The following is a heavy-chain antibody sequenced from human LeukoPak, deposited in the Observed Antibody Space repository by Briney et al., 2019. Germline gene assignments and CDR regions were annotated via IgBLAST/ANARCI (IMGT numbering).Heavy chain of an antibody. CDR2: IYYSGST. CDR3: ARADDYSNYYYYYGMNV. J-gene: IGHJ6*02. CDR1: GGSISSYY. D-gene: IGHD4-11*01. V-gene: IGHV4-59*01. Sequence: SETLCLTCTVSGGSISSYYWSRIRQPPGKGLEWIEYIYYSGSTNYNPSLKSRVTISVDTSKNQFSLKLSSVTAADTAVYYCARADDYSNYYYYYGMNVWGQGTTVTVSS.